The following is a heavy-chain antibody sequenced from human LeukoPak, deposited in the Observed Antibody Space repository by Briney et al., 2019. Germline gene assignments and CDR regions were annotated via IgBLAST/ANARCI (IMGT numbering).Heavy chain of an antibody. CDR3: ARGGPRSYCRY. CDR2: INHSGST. V-gene: IGHV4-34*01. J-gene: IGHJ4*02. D-gene: IGHD2-15*01. CDR1: GGSFSGYY. Sequence: SETLSLTCAVYGGSFSGYYWSWIRQPPGKGLEWIGEINHSGSTNYNPSLKSRVTISVDTSKNQFSLKLSSVTAADTAVYYCARGGPRSYCRYWGQGTLVTVSS.